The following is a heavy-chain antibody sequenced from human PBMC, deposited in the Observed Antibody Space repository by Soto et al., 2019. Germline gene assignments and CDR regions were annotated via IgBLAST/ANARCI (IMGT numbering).Heavy chain of an antibody. CDR1: GGSISSSSYY. CDR3: ARRNYDILTGYYKSWFDP. V-gene: IGHV4-39*01. CDR2: IYYSGST. Sequence: SETLSLTCTVSGGSISSSSYYWGWIRQPPGKGLEWIGSIYYSGSTYYNPSLKSRVTISVDTSKNQFSLKLSSVTAADTAVYYCARRNYDILTGYYKSWFDPWGQGTLVTVSS. D-gene: IGHD3-9*01. J-gene: IGHJ5*02.